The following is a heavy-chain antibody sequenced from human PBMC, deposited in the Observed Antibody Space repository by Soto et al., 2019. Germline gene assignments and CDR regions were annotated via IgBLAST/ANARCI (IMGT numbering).Heavy chain of an antibody. Sequence: SETLSLTCTVSGGSISSGDYYWSWIRQHPGKGLEWIGYIYYSGSTYYNPSLKSRVTISVDTSKNQFSLKLSSVTAADTAVYYCARVDYSNYVDYWGQGTLVTVSS. J-gene: IGHJ4*02. D-gene: IGHD4-4*01. CDR1: GGSISSGDYY. CDR3: ARVDYSNYVDY. V-gene: IGHV4-31*03. CDR2: IYYSGST.